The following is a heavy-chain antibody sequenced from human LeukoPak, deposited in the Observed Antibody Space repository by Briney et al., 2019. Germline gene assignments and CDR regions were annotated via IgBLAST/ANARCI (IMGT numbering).Heavy chain of an antibody. J-gene: IGHJ4*02. CDR2: ISYDGSNK. Sequence: GGSLRLSCAASGFTFSSYGMHWVRQAPGKGLEWVAVISYDGSNKYYADSVKGRFTISRDNSKNTLYLQMNSLRAEDTAVYYCARDKSSVAGTGFENWGQGTLVTVSS. V-gene: IGHV3-30*03. D-gene: IGHD6-19*01. CDR3: ARDKSSVAGTGFEN. CDR1: GFTFSSYG.